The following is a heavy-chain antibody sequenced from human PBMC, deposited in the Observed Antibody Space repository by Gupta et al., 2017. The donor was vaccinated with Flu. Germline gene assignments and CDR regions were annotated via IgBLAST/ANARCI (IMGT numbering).Heavy chain of an antibody. J-gene: IGHJ5*02. CDR1: GGSFSGYY. CDR2: INHSGST. CDR3: ARGGGRSAAAPLISGFDP. D-gene: IGHD6-13*01. V-gene: IGHV4-34*01. Sequence: QVQLQQWGAGLLKPSETLSLTCAVYGGSFSGYYWSWIRQPPGKGLEWIGEINHSGSTNYNPSLKSRVTISVDTSKNQFSLKLSSVTAADTAVYYCARGGGRSAAAPLISGFDPWGQGTLVTVSS.